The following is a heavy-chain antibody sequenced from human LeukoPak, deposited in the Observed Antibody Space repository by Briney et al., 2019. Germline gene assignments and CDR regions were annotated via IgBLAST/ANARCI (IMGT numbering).Heavy chain of an antibody. CDR1: GGSISRYY. CDR3: ARGDYDFWSGYFHYMDV. V-gene: IGHV4-59*12. CDR2: IFYSGST. D-gene: IGHD3-3*01. J-gene: IGHJ6*03. Sequence: SETLSLTCTVSGGSISRYYWSWIRQPPGKGLEWIGYIFYSGSTNYNPSLKSRVTISVATSKNQFSLKLSSVTAADTAVYYCARGDYDFWSGYFHYMDVWGKGTTVTVSS.